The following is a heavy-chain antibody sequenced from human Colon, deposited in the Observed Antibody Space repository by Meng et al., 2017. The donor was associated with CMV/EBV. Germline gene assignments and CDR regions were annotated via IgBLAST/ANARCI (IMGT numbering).Heavy chain of an antibody. V-gene: IGHV3-23*01. CDR2: ISRDGDDT. CDR3: ATLKWLNYFVEY. Sequence: CVASGFSFNTYAMSWVRQAPGRGLEWVSSISRDGDDTYYAESVKGRFIVSRDNSKNTLYLQVNGLRAEDTAVYYCATLKWLNYFVEYWGQGTLVTVSS. D-gene: IGHD5-24*01. CDR1: GFSFNTYA. J-gene: IGHJ4*02.